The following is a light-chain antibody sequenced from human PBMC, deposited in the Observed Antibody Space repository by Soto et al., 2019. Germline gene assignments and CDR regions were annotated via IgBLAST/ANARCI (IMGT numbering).Light chain of an antibody. CDR1: QSVSSSY. Sequence: EIVLTQSPGTLSLSPGERATLSCRASQSVSSSYLAWYQQKPGQAPRLLIYGASSRATGIPDRFSGSGSGTDFTLTISRLEPEDFAVYYCQQYGSATNTFGQGTKPEIK. J-gene: IGKJ2*01. V-gene: IGKV3-20*01. CDR3: QQYGSATNT. CDR2: GAS.